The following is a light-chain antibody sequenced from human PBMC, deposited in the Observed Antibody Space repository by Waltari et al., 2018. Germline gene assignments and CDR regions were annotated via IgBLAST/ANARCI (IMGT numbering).Light chain of an antibody. V-gene: IGLV3-21*02. CDR3: QVWDSSSYV. Sequence: SYVLTQPPSVSVAPGQMARITCGGDNIETKNVHWYQLKPGQAPVLVVHDDKDRPSGIPKRFSGSNSGNTATLTSGRAGAGDEADYYCQVWDSSSYVFGSGTKVTVL. CDR1: NIETKN. J-gene: IGLJ1*01. CDR2: DDK.